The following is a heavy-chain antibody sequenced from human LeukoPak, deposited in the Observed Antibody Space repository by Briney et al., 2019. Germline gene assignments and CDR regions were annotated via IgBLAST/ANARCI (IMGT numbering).Heavy chain of an antibody. CDR1: GFTFSDSA. J-gene: IGHJ4*02. CDR2: IRSKVNNYAT. Sequence: PGGSLRLSCAASGFTFSDSAMHWVRQASGKGLEWVGRIRSKVNNYATAYAASVKGRFTISRDDSKNTAYLQMNSLKTEDTAVYYCARLSKHYWGQGILVTVSS. CDR3: ARLSKHY. V-gene: IGHV3-73*01.